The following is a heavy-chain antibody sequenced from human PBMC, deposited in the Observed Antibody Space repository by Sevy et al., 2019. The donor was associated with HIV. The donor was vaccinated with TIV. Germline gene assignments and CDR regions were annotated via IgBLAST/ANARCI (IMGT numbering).Heavy chain of an antibody. Sequence: GGSLRLSCAASGFGFSSHAMSWVRQAPGKGLEWVSAIRSTGDSTYYADSVKGRFTISRDNSKNTLYFQMNSLRPEDTAVYHCMKTPLGRVSGTGYWGQGTLVTVSS. CDR2: IRSTGDST. J-gene: IGHJ4*02. CDR3: MKTPLGRVSGTGY. V-gene: IGHV3-23*01. D-gene: IGHD3-9*01. CDR1: GFGFSSHA.